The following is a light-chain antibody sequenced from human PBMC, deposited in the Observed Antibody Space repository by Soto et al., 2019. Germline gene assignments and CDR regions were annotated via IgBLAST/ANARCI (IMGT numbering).Light chain of an antibody. CDR1: QSVGSN. Sequence: EMVMTQSPATLSVSPGERASLSCRASQSVGSNLAWYQQTAGQAPRLLIYGASTRATGIPARFSGSGSGTNFTPSISSLQSEDFAVYSCQQYTNWPYTFGQGTKLEIK. CDR3: QQYTNWPYT. J-gene: IGKJ2*01. CDR2: GAS. V-gene: IGKV3-15*01.